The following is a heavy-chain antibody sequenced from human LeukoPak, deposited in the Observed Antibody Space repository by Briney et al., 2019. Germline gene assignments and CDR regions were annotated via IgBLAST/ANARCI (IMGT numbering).Heavy chain of an antibody. Sequence: GGSLRLSCAASGFTFSSYWMSWVRQAPGKGLEWVANIKQDGSEKYYVDSVKGRFTISRDNAENSLYLQMNSLRAEDTAVYYCARDLPYYGSGSPGYWGQGTLVTVSS. V-gene: IGHV3-7*01. D-gene: IGHD3-10*01. CDR2: IKQDGSEK. CDR3: ARDLPYYGSGSPGY. J-gene: IGHJ4*02. CDR1: GFTFSSYW.